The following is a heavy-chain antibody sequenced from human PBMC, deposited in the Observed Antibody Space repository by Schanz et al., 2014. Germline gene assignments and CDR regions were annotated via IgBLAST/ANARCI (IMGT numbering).Heavy chain of an antibody. J-gene: IGHJ3*01. D-gene: IGHD5-12*01. V-gene: IGHV3-53*01. CDR1: GFPVNTKY. Sequence: EVQLVESGGGLIQPGGSLRLSCAVSGFPVNTKYMSWVRQAPGKGLEWISSMYINIGSTQYADSVKGRFIISRDSSKNTLFLQMNSLRAEDTAVYFGARYGGRDGYNLAFDVWGQGTLVTVSS. CDR3: ARYGGRDGYNLAFDV. CDR2: MYINIGST.